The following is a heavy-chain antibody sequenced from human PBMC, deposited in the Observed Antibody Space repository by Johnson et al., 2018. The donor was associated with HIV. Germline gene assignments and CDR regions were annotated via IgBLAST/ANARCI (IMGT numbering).Heavy chain of an antibody. CDR3: ARDQEAAAGQDDAFDI. J-gene: IGHJ3*02. Sequence: QVQLVESGGGLIQPGGSLRLSCAVSGLSVSINYITWVRQAPGKGLEWVAFIRYDGSNKYYADSVKGRFTISRDNSKNTLYLQMNSLRAEDTAVYYCARDQEAAAGQDDAFDIWGQGTMVTVSS. V-gene: IGHV3-30*02. D-gene: IGHD6-13*01. CDR2: IRYDGSNK. CDR1: GLSVSINY.